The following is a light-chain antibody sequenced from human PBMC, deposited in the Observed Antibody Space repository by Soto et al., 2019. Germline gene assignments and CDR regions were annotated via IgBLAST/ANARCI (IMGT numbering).Light chain of an antibody. CDR1: QRINTY. J-gene: IGKJ1*01. V-gene: IGKV1-39*01. Sequence: DIQMTQSPSTLSAGVGDRVTITCRASQRINTYLNWYQQKPGKAPTLLIYAASNLQSGVPSRFSGGGSGTDFTLTINTLQPEDFATYFCQQCYTSPRTFGQGTKVEIK. CDR3: QQCYTSPRT. CDR2: AAS.